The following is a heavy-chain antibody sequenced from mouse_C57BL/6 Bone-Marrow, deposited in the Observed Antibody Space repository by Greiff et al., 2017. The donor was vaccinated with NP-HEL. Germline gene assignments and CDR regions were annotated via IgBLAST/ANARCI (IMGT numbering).Heavy chain of an antibody. Sequence: DVMLVESGGDLVKPGGSLKLSCAASGFTFSSYGMSWVRQTPDKRLEWVATISSGGSYTYYPDSVKGRFTISRDNAKNTLYLQMSSLKSEDTAMYYCAREGPTRRFDGSEDYFDYWGQGTTLTVSS. D-gene: IGHD1-1*01. CDR3: AREGPTRRFDGSEDYFDY. V-gene: IGHV5-6*02. CDR1: GFTFSSYG. CDR2: ISSGGSYT. J-gene: IGHJ2*01.